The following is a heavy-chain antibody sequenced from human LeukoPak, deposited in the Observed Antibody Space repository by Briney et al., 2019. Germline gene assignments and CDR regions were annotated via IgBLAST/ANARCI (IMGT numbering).Heavy chain of an antibody. Sequence: ASVKVSCKASGYTFTSYNINWVRQATGQGLEWMGWMNPNSGNTGYAQKFQGRVTMTRNTSISTAYMELSSLRSEDTAVYYCARKYSSGWYILVDYWGQGTLVTVTS. CDR2: MNPNSGNT. CDR3: ARKYSSGWYILVDY. V-gene: IGHV1-8*01. J-gene: IGHJ4*02. D-gene: IGHD6-19*01. CDR1: GYTFTSYN.